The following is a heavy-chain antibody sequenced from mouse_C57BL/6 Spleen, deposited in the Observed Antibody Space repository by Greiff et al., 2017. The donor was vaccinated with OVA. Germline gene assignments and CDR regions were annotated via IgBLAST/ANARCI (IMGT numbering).Heavy chain of an antibody. CDR3: ARSGGSSYGYFDV. Sequence: VQLVESGPELVKPGASVKISCKASGYAFSSSWMNWVKQRPGKGLEWIGRIYPGDGDTNYNGKFQGKATLTADKSSSTAYMQLSSLTSEDSAVYFCARSGGSSYGYFDVWGTGTTVTVSS. CDR1: GYAFSSSW. J-gene: IGHJ1*03. CDR2: IYPGDGDT. V-gene: IGHV1-82*01. D-gene: IGHD1-1*01.